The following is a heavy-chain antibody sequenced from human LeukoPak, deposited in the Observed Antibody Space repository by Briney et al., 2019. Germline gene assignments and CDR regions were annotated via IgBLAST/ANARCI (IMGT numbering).Heavy chain of an antibody. V-gene: IGHV4-34*01. Sequence: SETLSLTCTVSGGSFSTYYWSWIRQPPGKGLEWIGEINHSGSTNYNPSLKSRVTMSVDTSKNQFSLKLSSVTAADTAVYYCARGQSIVGATGDYWGQGTLVTVSS. J-gene: IGHJ4*02. CDR1: GGSFSTYY. CDR3: ARGQSIVGATGDY. D-gene: IGHD1-26*01. CDR2: INHSGST.